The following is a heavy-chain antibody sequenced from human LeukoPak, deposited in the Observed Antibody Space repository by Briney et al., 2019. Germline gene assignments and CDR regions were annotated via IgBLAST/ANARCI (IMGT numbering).Heavy chain of an antibody. Sequence: SETLSLTCTVSGGSISSYYWSWIRQPPGKGLEWIGYIYYSGSTYYNPSLKSRVTISVDTSKNQFSLKLSSVTAADTAVYYCARRLEWLLFLNAFDIWGQGTMVTVSS. D-gene: IGHD3-3*01. CDR2: IYYSGST. V-gene: IGHV4-59*04. CDR3: ARRLEWLLFLNAFDI. CDR1: GGSISSYY. J-gene: IGHJ3*02.